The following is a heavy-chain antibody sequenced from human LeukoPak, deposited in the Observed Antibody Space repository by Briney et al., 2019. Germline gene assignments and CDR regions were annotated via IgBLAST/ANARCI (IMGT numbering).Heavy chain of an antibody. CDR3: ARDLEYDCWSGCADY. D-gene: IGHD3-3*01. CDR1: GFTFSSYA. CDR2: ISYDGSNK. V-gene: IGHV3-30-3*01. J-gene: IGHJ4*02. Sequence: PGGSLRLSCAASGFTFSSYAMHWVRQAPGKGLEWVAVISYDGSNKYYADSVKGRFTISRDNSKNTLYLQMNSLRAEDTAVYYCARDLEYDCWSGCADYWGQGTLVTVSS.